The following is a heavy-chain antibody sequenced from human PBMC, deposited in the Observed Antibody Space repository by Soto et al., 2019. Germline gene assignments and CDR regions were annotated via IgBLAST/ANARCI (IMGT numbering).Heavy chain of an antibody. J-gene: IGHJ6*02. CDR1: GFTFSSYA. V-gene: IGHV3-23*01. Sequence: EVQLLESGGGLVQPGGSLRLSCAASGFTFSSYAMSWVRQAPGKGLEWVSEIIGSGGSTYYADSVKGRFTISRDNSKNTLYLQMNSLRAEDTAIYYCAKDDGYFYGMDVWGLGTTVTVSS. CDR3: AKDDGYFYGMDV. CDR2: IIGSGGST.